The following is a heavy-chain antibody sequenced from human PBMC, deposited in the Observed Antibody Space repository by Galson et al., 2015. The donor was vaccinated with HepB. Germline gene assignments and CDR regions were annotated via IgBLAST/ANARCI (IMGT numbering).Heavy chain of an antibody. D-gene: IGHD6-6*01. CDR3: ARVGSSSSFYYYYGMDV. CDR2: IKQDGSEK. J-gene: IGHJ6*02. Sequence: SLRLSCAASGFTFSSYWMSWVRQAPGKGLEWVANIKQDGSEKYYVDSVKGRFTISRDNAKNSLYLQMNSLRAEDTAVYYCARVGSSSSFYYYYGMDVWGQGTTVTVSS. CDR1: GFTFSSYW. V-gene: IGHV3-7*03.